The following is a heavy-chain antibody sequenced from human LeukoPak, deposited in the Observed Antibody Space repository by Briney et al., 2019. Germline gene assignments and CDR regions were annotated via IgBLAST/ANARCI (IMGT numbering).Heavy chain of an antibody. D-gene: IGHD6-25*01. CDR3: GRGGWIAAAGRGGYFDY. J-gene: IGHJ4*02. CDR2: MNPNSGNT. Sequence: ASVKVSCKASGYTFTSYDINWVRQATGQGLEWMGWMNPNSGNTGYAQKFQGRVTITRNTSISTAYMELSSLRSEDTAVYYCGRGGWIAAAGRGGYFDYWGQGTLVTVSS. V-gene: IGHV1-8*03. CDR1: GYTFTSYD.